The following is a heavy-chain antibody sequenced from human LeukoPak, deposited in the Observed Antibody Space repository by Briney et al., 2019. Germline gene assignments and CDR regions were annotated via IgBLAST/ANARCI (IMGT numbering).Heavy chain of an antibody. Sequence: PSETQSLTCTVSGGSISSYYWSWIRQPPGKGLEWIVDIYYSGSTNYNPSLKSRVTISVDTSKNQFSLKLSSVTAADTAVYYCARHRSTLWFGELLAAPFDYWGQGTLVTVSS. CDR3: ARHRSTLWFGELLAAPFDY. D-gene: IGHD3-10*01. V-gene: IGHV4-59*08. J-gene: IGHJ4*02. CDR2: IYYSGST. CDR1: GGSISSYY.